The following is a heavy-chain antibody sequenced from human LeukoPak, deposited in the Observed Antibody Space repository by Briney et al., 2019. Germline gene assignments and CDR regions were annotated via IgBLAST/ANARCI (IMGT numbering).Heavy chain of an antibody. CDR1: GYTFTSYD. V-gene: IGHV1-8*01. CDR2: MSPNSGDT. CDR3: AREEARSGYYGMDV. J-gene: IGHJ6*02. D-gene: IGHD3-3*01. Sequence: GASVKVSCKASGYTFTSYDINWVRHATGQGLEWMGWMSPNSGDTGYAQKFQGRVTMTRDTSTSTVYMELSSLRSEDTAVYYCAREEARSGYYGMDVWGQGTTVTVSS.